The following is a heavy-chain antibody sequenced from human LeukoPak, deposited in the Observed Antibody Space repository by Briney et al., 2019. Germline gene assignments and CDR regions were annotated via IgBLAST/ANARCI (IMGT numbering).Heavy chain of an antibody. J-gene: IGHJ5*02. D-gene: IGHD5-12*01. CDR3: ARQVAKIGYPLNWFDP. CDR2: INHSGST. Sequence: KTSETLSLTCAVYGGSFSGYYWSWIRQPPGKGLEWIGEINHSGSTNYNPSLKSRVTISVDTSKNQFSLKLSSVTAADTAVYYCARQVAKIGYPLNWFDPWGQGTLVTVSS. V-gene: IGHV4-34*01. CDR1: GGSFSGYY.